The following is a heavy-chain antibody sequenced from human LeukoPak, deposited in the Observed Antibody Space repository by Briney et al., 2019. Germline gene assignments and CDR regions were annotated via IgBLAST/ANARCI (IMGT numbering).Heavy chain of an antibody. CDR1: GDSISSSSYY. V-gene: IGHV4-39*01. Sequence: SETLSLTCTISGDSISSSSYYRGWIRQPPGKGLEWIGDIYYRGSTYYNPSLKSRVSISIDTSNNQFSLTLNSVTAADTALYFCARRRYYDSTGYLDWGQGTLVTVSS. CDR2: IYYRGST. J-gene: IGHJ1*01. CDR3: ARRRYYDSTGYLD. D-gene: IGHD3-22*01.